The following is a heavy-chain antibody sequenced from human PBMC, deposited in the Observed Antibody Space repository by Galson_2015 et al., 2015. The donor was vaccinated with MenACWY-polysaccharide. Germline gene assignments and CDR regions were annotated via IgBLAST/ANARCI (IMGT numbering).Heavy chain of an antibody. CDR2: IRNKAASYTT. CDR3: ARLRTGDYVLDY. V-gene: IGHV3-72*01. Sequence: SLRLSCAASGFSFSDHYMDWVRPAPGKGLEWVGRIRNKAASYTTEYAASVKGRFTVSRDDSKNSLYLQMNSLKTEDTAVYYCARLRTGDYVLDYWGQGTLVTVSS. J-gene: IGHJ4*02. D-gene: IGHD4-17*01. CDR1: GFSFSDHY.